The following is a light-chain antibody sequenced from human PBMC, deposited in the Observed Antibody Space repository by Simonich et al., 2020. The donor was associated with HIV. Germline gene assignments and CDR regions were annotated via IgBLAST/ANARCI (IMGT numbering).Light chain of an antibody. Sequence: DIVMTQSPDSLAVSLGERATINCKSSQSILYSSNNKNYLAWYQQKPGQPPKLLIYWASTRESGGPDRFSGSGSETDFTLTISSLQAEDVAVYYCQQYYITPQTFGQGTKVEIK. CDR2: WAS. CDR3: QQYYITPQT. J-gene: IGKJ1*01. V-gene: IGKV4-1*01. CDR1: QSILYSSNNKNY.